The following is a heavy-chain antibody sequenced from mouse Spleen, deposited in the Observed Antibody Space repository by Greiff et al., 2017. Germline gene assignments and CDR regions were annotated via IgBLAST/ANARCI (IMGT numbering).Heavy chain of an antibody. Sequence: QVQLQQSGAELVMPGASVKLSCKASGYTFTSYWMHWVKQRPGQGLEWIGEIDPSDSYTNYNQKFKGKATLTVDKSSSTAYMQLSSLTSEDSAVYYCARGNYSTVDYWGQGTSVTVSS. CDR3: ARGNYSTVDY. CDR1: GYTFTSYW. V-gene: IGHV1-69*01. CDR2: IDPSDSYT. J-gene: IGHJ4*01.